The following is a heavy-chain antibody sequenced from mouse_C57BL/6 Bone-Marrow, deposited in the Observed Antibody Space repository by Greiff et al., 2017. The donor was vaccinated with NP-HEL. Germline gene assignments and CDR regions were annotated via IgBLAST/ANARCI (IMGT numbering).Heavy chain of an antibody. V-gene: IGHV3-6*01. J-gene: IGHJ3*01. D-gene: IGHD1-1*01. CDR1: GYSITSGYY. Sequence: DVKLQESGPGLVKPSQSLSLTCSVTGYSITSGYYWNWIRQFPGNKLEWMGYISYDGSNNYNPSLKNRISITRDTSKNQFFLKLNSVTTEDTATYYCASSSYGFAYWGQGTLVTVSA. CDR2: ISYDGSN. CDR3: ASSSYGFAY.